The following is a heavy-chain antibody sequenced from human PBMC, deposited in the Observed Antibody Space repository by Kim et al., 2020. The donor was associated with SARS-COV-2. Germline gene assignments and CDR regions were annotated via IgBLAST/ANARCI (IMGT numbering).Heavy chain of an antibody. J-gene: IGHJ5*02. V-gene: IGHV5-10-1*01. Sequence: GESLKISCKGSGYSFTSWWISWVRQMPGKGLEWTGRIDPSDSYSNYSPSFQGHVTISADKSISTAYLQWSSLKASDTAMYYCARSFRDSSAYYLNWFDPWGQGTLVTVS. CDR2: IDPSDSYS. D-gene: IGHD3-22*01. CDR3: ARSFRDSSAYYLNWFDP. CDR1: GYSFTSWW.